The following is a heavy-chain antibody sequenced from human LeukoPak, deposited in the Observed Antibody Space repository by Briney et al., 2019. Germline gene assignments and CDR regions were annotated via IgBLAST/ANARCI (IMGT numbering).Heavy chain of an antibody. CDR2: VSGYNGNT. J-gene: IGHJ4*02. D-gene: IGHD6-6*01. CDR3: ARASAYSSSSFPVY. Sequence: GASVKVSCKTSGYTFTSHGINWLRQAPGQGLEWIGWVSGYNGNTDYAQKLQGRVTMTTDTSTSTAYMELRSLRSDDTAVYYCARASAYSSSSFPVYWGQGTLVTVSS. CDR1: GYTFTSHG. V-gene: IGHV1-18*01.